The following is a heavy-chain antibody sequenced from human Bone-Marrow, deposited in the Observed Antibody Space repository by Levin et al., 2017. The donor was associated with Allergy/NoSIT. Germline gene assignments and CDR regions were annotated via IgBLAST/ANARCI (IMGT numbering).Heavy chain of an antibody. CDR2: IYYSGST. Sequence: KPSETLSLTCTVSGGSISSGDYYWSWIRQPPGTGLEWIGYIYYSGSTYYNPSLKSRVTISVDTSKNQFSLKLSSVTAADTAVYYCARENYGDYGAFDYWGQGTLVTVSS. D-gene: IGHD4-17*01. J-gene: IGHJ4*02. V-gene: IGHV4-30-4*01. CDR1: GGSISSGDYY. CDR3: ARENYGDYGAFDY.